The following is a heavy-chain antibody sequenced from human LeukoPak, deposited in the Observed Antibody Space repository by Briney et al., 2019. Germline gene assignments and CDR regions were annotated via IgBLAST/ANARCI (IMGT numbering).Heavy chain of an antibody. Sequence: GGSLRLSCAASGFTFSSYAMSWVRQAPGKGLEWVSAISGSRSITYYADSVKGRFTISRDNSKNTLYLQMNSLRAEDTAVYYCTGSQGDFGNAFDIWGQGTMVTVSS. J-gene: IGHJ3*02. CDR2: ISGSRSIT. V-gene: IGHV3-23*01. D-gene: IGHD1-14*01. CDR1: GFTFSSYA. CDR3: TGSQGDFGNAFDI.